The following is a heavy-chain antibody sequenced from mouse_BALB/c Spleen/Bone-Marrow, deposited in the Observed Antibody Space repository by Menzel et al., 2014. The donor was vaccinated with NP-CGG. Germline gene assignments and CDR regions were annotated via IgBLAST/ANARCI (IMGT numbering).Heavy chain of an antibody. CDR1: GFTFNTNA. CDR3: HYYGYDYAMDY. D-gene: IGHD1-2*01. J-gene: IGHJ4*01. CDR2: IRSKSNNYAT. V-gene: IGHV10S3*01. Sequence: EVQLQQSGGGLVQTKGSLKLSCAASGFTFNTNAMNWVREAPGKGLEWVARIRSKSNNYATYYADSVKDRFTISRDDSQSMLYLQMNNLKTEDTAMYYCHYYGYDYAMDYWGQGTSVTVSS.